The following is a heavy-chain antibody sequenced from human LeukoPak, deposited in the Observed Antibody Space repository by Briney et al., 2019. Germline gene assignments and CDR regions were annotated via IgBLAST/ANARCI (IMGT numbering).Heavy chain of an antibody. Sequence: PGGSLRLSCAASGFTFSSYAMHWVRQAPGKGLEWVAVISYDGSNKYYADSVKGRFTISRDNSKNTLYLQMNSLRAEDTAVYYCAKESAYSSPRNYYFDYWGQGALVTVSS. CDR3: AKESAYSSPRNYYFDY. V-gene: IGHV3-30-3*01. CDR2: ISYDGSNK. CDR1: GFTFSSYA. D-gene: IGHD5-18*01. J-gene: IGHJ4*02.